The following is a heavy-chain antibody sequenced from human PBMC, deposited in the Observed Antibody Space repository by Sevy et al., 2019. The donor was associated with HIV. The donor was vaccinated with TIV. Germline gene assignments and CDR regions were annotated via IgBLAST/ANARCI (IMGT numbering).Heavy chain of an antibody. J-gene: IGHJ5*02. CDR1: GFNIADYY. D-gene: IGHD3-10*01. V-gene: IGHV3-49*04. CDR2: IITKNHGGTP. Sequence: GGSLRLSCTGSGFNIADYYMTWVRQAPGKGLDWVGFIITKNHGGTPEYGASVKGRFTISRDDSKNTIYLQMHSLKTEETGIYYWARQAREAWRGSGVYYNVTDGFDPWGQGTLVTVSS. CDR3: ARQAREAWRGSGVYYNVTDGFDP.